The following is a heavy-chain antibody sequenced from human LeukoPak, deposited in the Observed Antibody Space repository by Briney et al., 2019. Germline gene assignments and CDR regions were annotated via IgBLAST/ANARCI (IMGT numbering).Heavy chain of an antibody. CDR2: INPSGGST. D-gene: IGHD3-22*01. Sequence: ASVTVSCTASVYTFTSYYMHWVRQAPGQGLEWMGIINPSGGSTSYAQKFQGRVTITRDMSTSTVYMELSSLRSEDAAVYYCARDLRIYYYDSSGYSEFYYYYMDVWGKGTTVTVSS. CDR1: VYTFTSYY. J-gene: IGHJ6*03. CDR3: ARDLRIYYYDSSGYSEFYYYYMDV. V-gene: IGHV1-46*01.